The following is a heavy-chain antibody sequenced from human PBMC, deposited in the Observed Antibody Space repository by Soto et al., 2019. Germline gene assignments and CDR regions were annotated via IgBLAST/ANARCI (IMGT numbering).Heavy chain of an antibody. CDR3: AKWIGLIVGATLRGYYYYGMDV. V-gene: IGHV3-23*01. CDR1: GFTFSSYA. Sequence: GGSLRLSCAASGFTFSSYAMSWVRQAPGKGLEWVSAISGSGGSTYYADSVKGRFTISRDNSKNTQYLQMNSLRAEDTAVYYCAKWIGLIVGATLRGYYYYGMDVWGQGTTVTVSS. J-gene: IGHJ6*02. D-gene: IGHD1-26*01. CDR2: ISGSGGST.